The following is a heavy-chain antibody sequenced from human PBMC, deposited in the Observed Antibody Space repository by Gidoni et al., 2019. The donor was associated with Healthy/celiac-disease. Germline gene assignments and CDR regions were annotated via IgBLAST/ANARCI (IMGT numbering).Heavy chain of an antibody. V-gene: IGHV3-66*01. CDR1: GFTVSSNY. D-gene: IGHD3-22*01. J-gene: IGHJ4*02. CDR3: ARDRSYYDSSGVDY. Sequence: VQLVESGGGLVQPGGSLRLSCAASGFTVSSNYMSWVRQAPGKGLEWVSVIYCGGSTYYADSVKGRFNISRDNSKNTLYLQMNSLRAEDTAVYDCARDRSYYDSSGVDYWGQGTLVTVSS. CDR2: IYCGGST.